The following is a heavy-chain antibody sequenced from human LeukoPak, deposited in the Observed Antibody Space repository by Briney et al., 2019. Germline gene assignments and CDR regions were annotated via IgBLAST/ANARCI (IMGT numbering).Heavy chain of an antibody. CDR2: IYSADRT. V-gene: IGHV3-53*01. CDR1: GFTVXXXX. D-gene: IGHD4-17*01. CDR3: ARAQGAVTLRFDP. Sequence: PGGSLRLSCXASGFTVXXXXXXXVRQAXGXXXXXXXVIYSADRTXYADXXXXXXXXSXXTXKNTLHLQMNSLRVEDTAVYYCARAQGAVTLRFDPWGQGTLVTVSS. J-gene: IGHJ5*02.